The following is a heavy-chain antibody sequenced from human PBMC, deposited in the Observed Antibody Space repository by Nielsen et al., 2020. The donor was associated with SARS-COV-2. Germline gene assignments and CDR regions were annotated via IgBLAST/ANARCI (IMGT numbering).Heavy chain of an antibody. Sequence: KVSCKGSGYRFTSYWIGWVRQMPGKGLEWMGIIYPGDSDTRYSPSFQGQVTISADKSISTAYLQWSSLKASDTAMYYCAKRNKTWFDPWGQGTLVTVSS. D-gene: IGHD1/OR15-1a*01. CDR1: GYRFTSYW. CDR3: AKRNKTWFDP. V-gene: IGHV5-51*01. J-gene: IGHJ5*02. CDR2: IYPGDSDT.